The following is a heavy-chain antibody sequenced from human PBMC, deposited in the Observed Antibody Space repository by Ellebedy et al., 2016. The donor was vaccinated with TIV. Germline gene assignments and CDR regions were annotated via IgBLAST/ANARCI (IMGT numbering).Heavy chain of an antibody. Sequence: PGGSLRLSCAASGFTLTNYDMHWVRQATGKGLEWVSAIGTAGDTYYAGSVKGRFTISRDNSKNTLYLQMNSLRAEDTAVYYCARSHQQNRRGDIVVVVAATAAFDIWGQGTMVTVSS. CDR1: GFTLTNYD. CDR2: IGTAGDT. D-gene: IGHD2-15*01. CDR3: ARSHQQNRRGDIVVVVAATAAFDI. V-gene: IGHV3-13*01. J-gene: IGHJ3*02.